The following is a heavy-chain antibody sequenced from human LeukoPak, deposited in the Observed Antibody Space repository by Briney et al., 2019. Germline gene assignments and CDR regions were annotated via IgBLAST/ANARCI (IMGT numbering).Heavy chain of an antibody. Sequence: GGSLRLSCVASGFTFSSYWMHRVRQAPGKGLVWVSRINTDGSSTSYADSVKGRFTISRDNAKNTLYLQMNSLRAEDTAVYYCAREGRIAARPSNVDYWGQGTLVTVSS. CDR2: INTDGSST. CDR3: AREGRIAARPSNVDY. D-gene: IGHD6-6*01. J-gene: IGHJ4*02. V-gene: IGHV3-74*01. CDR1: GFTFSSYW.